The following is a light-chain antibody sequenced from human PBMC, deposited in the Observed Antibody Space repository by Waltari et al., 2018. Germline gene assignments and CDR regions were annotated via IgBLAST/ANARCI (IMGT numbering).Light chain of an antibody. CDR2: GAS. CDR3: QQYNTWPET. V-gene: IGKV3-15*01. Sequence: EILMTQYPATLSVSPGERAPLSCRASQSVSNNVAWYQQKSGQAPRLLIYGASRRPNGIPVRFSGDVSGTHFILIISGLQSDDLAVYHCQQYNTWPETFGQGTKVEIK. CDR1: QSVSNN. J-gene: IGKJ1*01.